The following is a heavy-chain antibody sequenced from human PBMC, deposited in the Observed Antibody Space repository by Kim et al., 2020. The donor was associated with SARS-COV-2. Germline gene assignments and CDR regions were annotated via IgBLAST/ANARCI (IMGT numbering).Heavy chain of an antibody. CDR1: GGSIISSSYY. CDR3: ARHTGSGAVAGKVLPDY. CDR2: IYYSGST. D-gene: IGHD6-19*01. V-gene: IGHV4-39*01. Sequence: SETLSLTCTVSGGSIISSSYYWGWIRQPPGKGLEWIGSIYYSGSTYYNPSLKSRVTISVDTSKNQFSLKLSSVTAADTAVYYCARHTGSGAVAGKVLPDYWGQGTLVTVSS. J-gene: IGHJ4*02.